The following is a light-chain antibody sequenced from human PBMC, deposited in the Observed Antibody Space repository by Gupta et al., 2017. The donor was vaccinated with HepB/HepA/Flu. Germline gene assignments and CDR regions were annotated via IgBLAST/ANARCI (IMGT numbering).Light chain of an antibody. CDR1: STDIGAYNY. CDR3: SAYTTTRTGV. J-gene: IGLJ3*02. Sequence: QSALTQPASVSGSPGQSLTISCTGTSTDIGAYNYVSWYQQHSGKVPTLLIYGVRNRPSGISDRFAGSASGTTALLNISGLQAEDEASDYCSAYTTTRTGVFGGGTKLTVL. V-gene: IGLV2-14*01. CDR2: GVR.